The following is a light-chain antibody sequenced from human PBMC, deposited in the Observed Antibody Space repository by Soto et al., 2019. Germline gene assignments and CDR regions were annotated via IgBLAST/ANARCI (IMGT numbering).Light chain of an antibody. CDR2: QDT. V-gene: IGLV3-1*01. Sequence: SYELTQPPSVSVSPGQTASITCSGDKLGDKYACWYQQKPGLSPVLVIYQDTKRPSGIPERFSGSNSGNTATLTISGTQAMDEADYYCQAWDSYTVVFGGGTKLTVL. CDR3: QAWDSYTVV. J-gene: IGLJ2*01. CDR1: KLGDKY.